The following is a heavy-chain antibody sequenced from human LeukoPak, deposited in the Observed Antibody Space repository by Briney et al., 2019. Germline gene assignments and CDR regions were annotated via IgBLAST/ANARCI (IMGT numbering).Heavy chain of an antibody. CDR3: AKDRFSYGRYYFDY. Sequence: GRSLRLSCAASGFTFDDYAMHWVRQAPGKGLEWVSGISWNSGSIGYADSVKGRFTISRDNAKNSLYLQMNSLRAEDTALYYCAKDRFSYGRYYFDYWGQGTLVTVSS. CDR1: GFTFDDYA. CDR2: ISWNSGSI. J-gene: IGHJ4*02. D-gene: IGHD5-18*01. V-gene: IGHV3-9*01.